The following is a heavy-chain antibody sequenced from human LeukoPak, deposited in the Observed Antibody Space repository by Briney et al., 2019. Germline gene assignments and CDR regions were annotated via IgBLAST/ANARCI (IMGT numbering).Heavy chain of an antibody. CDR3: AREGGADLGYYYMDV. CDR2: ISSSSTYK. J-gene: IGHJ6*03. V-gene: IGHV3-21*01. CDR1: GFTLSIYA. Sequence: AGGSLRLSCAASGFTLSIYAIHWVRQAPGKGLEWVSSISSSSTYKYYADSVKGRFTISRDNARNSLYLQMNNLRAEDTAVYYCAREGGADLGYYYMDVWGKGTTVIVSS. D-gene: IGHD2-21*02.